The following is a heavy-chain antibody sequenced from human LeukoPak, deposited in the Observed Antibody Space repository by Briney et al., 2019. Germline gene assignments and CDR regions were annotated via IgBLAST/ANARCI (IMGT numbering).Heavy chain of an antibody. J-gene: IGHJ4*02. Sequence: GGSLRLSCAASGFTFSSYSMNWVRQAPGKGLEWVSSISSSSSYIYYADSVKGRFTISRDNAKNSLYLQMNSLRAEDTAVYYCARGDSGSYYGLRGFGYWGQGTLVTVSS. V-gene: IGHV3-21*01. CDR2: ISSSSSYI. CDR1: GFTFSSYS. D-gene: IGHD1-26*01. CDR3: ARGDSGSYYGLRGFGY.